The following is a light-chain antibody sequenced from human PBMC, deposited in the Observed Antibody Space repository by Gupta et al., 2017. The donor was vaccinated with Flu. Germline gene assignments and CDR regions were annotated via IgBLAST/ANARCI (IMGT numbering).Light chain of an antibody. CDR2: EVT. Sequence: QSALTQPPSASGSPGPSVTISCTGTTTDVGAYNYVSWYQQHPGKAPKLMIYEVTKRPAGVPDRFSGSKSGNTASLTVSGLQAEDEADYYCSSNAGNNDLVFGTGTKVTVL. CDR3: SSNAGNNDLV. J-gene: IGLJ1*01. CDR1: TTDVGAYNY. V-gene: IGLV2-8*01.